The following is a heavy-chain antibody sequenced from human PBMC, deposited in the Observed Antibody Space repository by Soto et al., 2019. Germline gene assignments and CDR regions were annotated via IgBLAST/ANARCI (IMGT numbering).Heavy chain of an antibody. CDR2: LSGGGDNT. D-gene: IGHD1-7*01. V-gene: IGHV3-23*04. J-gene: IGHJ6*02. Sequence: EVQLVQSGGGLVQPGGSLRLSCAASGFTFRSYAMNWVRQVPGKGLEWVSALSGGGDNTYYADSVKGRFTISRDSSKNMVFLQMSSLRVEDSAVYYCAKTLNWNYRHRMDVWGQGTTVIVSS. CDR1: GFTFRSYA. CDR3: AKTLNWNYRHRMDV.